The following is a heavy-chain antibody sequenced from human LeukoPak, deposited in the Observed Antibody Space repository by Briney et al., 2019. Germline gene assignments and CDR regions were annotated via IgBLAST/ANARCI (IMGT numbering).Heavy chain of an antibody. J-gene: IGHJ4*02. V-gene: IGHV3-21*01. CDR3: ARDQFLDGYNYDGDY. CDR1: GFTFSSYS. CDR2: ISSSSSYI. Sequence: PGGSLRPSCAASGFTFSSYSMNWVRQAPGKELEWVSSISSSSSYIYYADSVKGRFTISRDNAKNSLYLQMNSLRAEDTAVYYCARDQFLDGYNYDGDYWGQGTLVTVSS. D-gene: IGHD5-24*01.